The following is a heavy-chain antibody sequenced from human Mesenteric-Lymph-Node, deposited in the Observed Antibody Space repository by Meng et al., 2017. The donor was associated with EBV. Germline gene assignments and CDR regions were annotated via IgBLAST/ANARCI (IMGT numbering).Heavy chain of an antibody. CDR1: GGSISSGGYS. V-gene: IGHV4-30-2*01. CDR2: IYHSGST. J-gene: IGHJ5*02. D-gene: IGHD3-22*01. CDR3: ARLDSSGYYTGWFDP. Sequence: QVQLQESGLVLVKPSQPLSLACAVSGGSISSGGYSWSWIRQPPGKGLEWIGYIYHSGSTYYNPSLKSRVTISVDRSKNQFSLKLSSVTAADTAVYYCARLDSSGYYTGWFDPWGQGTLVTVSS.